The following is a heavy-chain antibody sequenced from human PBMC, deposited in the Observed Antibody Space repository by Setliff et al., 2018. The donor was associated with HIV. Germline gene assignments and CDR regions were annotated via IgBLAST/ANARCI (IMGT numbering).Heavy chain of an antibody. CDR1: GYTFTSYG. J-gene: IGHJ4*02. D-gene: IGHD6-19*01. V-gene: IGHV1-18*01. Sequence: ASVKVSCKASGYTFTSYGISWVRQAPGQGLEWMGWISAYNGNTDYAQKLQGRVTLTTDTSTSTAYMELRSLRSDDTAIYYCARDPPSSGWYRADYWGQGTLVTVSS. CDR3: ARDPPSSGWYRADY. CDR2: ISAYNGNT.